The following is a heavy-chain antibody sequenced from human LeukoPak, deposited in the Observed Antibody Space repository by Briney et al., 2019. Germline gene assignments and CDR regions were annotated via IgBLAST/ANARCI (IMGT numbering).Heavy chain of an antibody. CDR2: ISYDGSNK. V-gene: IGHV3-30*03. CDR3: ARPPSSYGGD. CDR1: GFTFSSYS. D-gene: IGHD2-2*01. J-gene: IGHJ4*02. Sequence: GGSLRLSCAASGFTFSSYSMNWVRQAPGKGLEWVAVISYDGSNKYYADSVKGRFTISRDNSKNTLYLQMNSLRAEDTVVYYCARPPSSYGGDWGQGTLVTVSS.